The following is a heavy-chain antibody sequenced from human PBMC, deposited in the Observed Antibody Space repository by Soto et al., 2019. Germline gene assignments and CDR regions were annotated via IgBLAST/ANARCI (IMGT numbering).Heavy chain of an antibody. CDR1: GSSLNELS. Sequence: GASVKVSCKLSGSSLNELSLHWVRQAPGKGLEWMGGFDPDDGERIYAQRFQGRVTMTEDTSTDTVYMELSSLRSDDTADYFCAAGPARSDWFDPWGQGTLVTVSS. J-gene: IGHJ5*02. V-gene: IGHV1-24*01. D-gene: IGHD6-6*01. CDR2: FDPDDGER. CDR3: AAGPARSDWFDP.